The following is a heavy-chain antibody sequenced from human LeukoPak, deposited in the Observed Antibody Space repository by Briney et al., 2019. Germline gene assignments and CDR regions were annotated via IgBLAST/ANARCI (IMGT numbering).Heavy chain of an antibody. D-gene: IGHD3-22*01. J-gene: IGHJ4*02. Sequence: GGSLRLSCAASGFTFSSYGMHWVRQAPGKGLEWVAFIRHDGSNKYYADSVKGRTTIFRDNSKDTPYLQMNSLRAEDTAVYYCAKAGTYYFDSTEDYWGQGTLVTVSS. CDR1: GFTFSSYG. CDR2: IRHDGSNK. V-gene: IGHV3-30*02. CDR3: AKAGTYYFDSTEDY.